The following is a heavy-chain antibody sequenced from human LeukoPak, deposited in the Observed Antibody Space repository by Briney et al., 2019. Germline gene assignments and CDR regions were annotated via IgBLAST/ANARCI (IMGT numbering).Heavy chain of an antibody. CDR1: GASISSGDYY. Sequence: PSETLSLTCTVSGASISSGDYYWSWIRQSPGKGLEWIGYIYYSGSTYYNPSLKSRVTISVDTSKNQFSLKLSSVTAADTAVYYCARSGGDYGVLDYWGQGTLVTVSS. CDR3: ARSGGDYGVLDY. D-gene: IGHD2-21*02. CDR2: IYYSGST. J-gene: IGHJ4*02. V-gene: IGHV4-30-4*01.